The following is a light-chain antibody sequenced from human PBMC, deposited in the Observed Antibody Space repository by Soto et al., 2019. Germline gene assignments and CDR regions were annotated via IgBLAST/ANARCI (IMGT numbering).Light chain of an antibody. J-gene: IGKJ2*01. V-gene: IGKV1-39*01. CDR1: QSINIY. CDR2: GAS. Sequence: IQMTQSPSSLSAFVGDRVTVTCRASQSINIYLNWYQQRPGKAPTLLIYGASSLQSGVASRFSGGGSRTDFTLTISSLQPEDFATYYCQQSFRSPYTFGHGTKLEIK. CDR3: QQSFRSPYT.